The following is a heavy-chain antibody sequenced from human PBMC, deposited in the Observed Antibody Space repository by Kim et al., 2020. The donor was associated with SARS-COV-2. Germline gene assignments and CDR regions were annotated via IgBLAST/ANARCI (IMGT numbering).Heavy chain of an antibody. D-gene: IGHD3-9*01. CDR2: IWYDGSNK. CDR3: ARDGDVLRYFDWLLGEYFDY. J-gene: IGHJ4*02. Sequence: GGSLRLSCAASGFTFSSYGMHWVRQAPGKGLEWVAVIWYDGSNKYYADSVKGRFTISRDNSKNTLYLQMNSLRAEDTAVYYCARDGDVLRYFDWLLGEYFDYWGQGTLVTVSS. CDR1: GFTFSSYG. V-gene: IGHV3-33*01.